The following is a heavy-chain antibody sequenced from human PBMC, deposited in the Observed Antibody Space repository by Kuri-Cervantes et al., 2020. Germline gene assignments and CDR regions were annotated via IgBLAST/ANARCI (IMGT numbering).Heavy chain of an antibody. CDR1: GGSISSSTYY. V-gene: IGHV4-39*07. Sequence: SETLSLTCTVSGGSISSSTYYWAWIRQPPGKGLEWIGSIYYSGNTYYNPSVKSRITISVDTSKNQLSLKLSFLTAADTAVYYCARAGEIPVITIFGVGTGAFDIWGQGTMVTVSS. J-gene: IGHJ3*02. CDR2: IYYSGNT. CDR3: ARAGEIPVITIFGVGTGAFDI. D-gene: IGHD3-3*01.